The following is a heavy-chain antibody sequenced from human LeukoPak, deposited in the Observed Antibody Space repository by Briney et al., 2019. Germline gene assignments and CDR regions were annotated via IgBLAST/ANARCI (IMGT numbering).Heavy chain of an antibody. CDR2: INSDGSST. D-gene: IGHD6-13*01. CDR3: ARGIAAAGSTSTDH. CDR1: GFTFSSYW. V-gene: IGHV3-74*01. J-gene: IGHJ4*02. Sequence: GGSLRLSCAASGFTFSSYWMHWVRQAPGKGLVWVSRINSDGSSTSYADSVKGRFTISRDNAKNPLYLQMNSLRAEDTAVYYCARGIAAAGSTSTDHWGQGTLVTVSS.